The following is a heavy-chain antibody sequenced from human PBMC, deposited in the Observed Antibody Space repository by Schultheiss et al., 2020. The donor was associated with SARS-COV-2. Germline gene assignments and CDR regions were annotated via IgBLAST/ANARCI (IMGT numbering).Heavy chain of an antibody. J-gene: IGHJ4*02. V-gene: IGHV3-48*04. CDR1: GFAFNSSW. CDR3: ATAPYTSGWFDY. CDR2: ISETSHLI. D-gene: IGHD6-19*01. Sequence: GESLKISCVVSGFAFNSSWMYWVCQAPGKGLEWLSYISETSHLIYYADSVKGRLTISRDNTKNTLYLQMNSLRAEDTAVYYCATAPYTSGWFDYWGRGTLVTVSS.